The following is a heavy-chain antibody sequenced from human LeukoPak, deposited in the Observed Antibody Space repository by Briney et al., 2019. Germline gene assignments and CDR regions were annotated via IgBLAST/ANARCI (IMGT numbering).Heavy chain of an antibody. D-gene: IGHD3-10*01. CDR3: ARHPYYYGSGSYSGVYYYGMDV. V-gene: IGHV5-51*01. Sequence: GAALQISCKGAGSSFTSYWIGWVRQMPGKGLEWMGIIYPGDSDTRYSPSFQGQVTISADKSISTAYLQWSSLKASDTAMYYCARHPYYYGSGSYSGVYYYGMDVWGKGTTVTVSS. J-gene: IGHJ6*04. CDR2: IYPGDSDT. CDR1: GSSFTSYW.